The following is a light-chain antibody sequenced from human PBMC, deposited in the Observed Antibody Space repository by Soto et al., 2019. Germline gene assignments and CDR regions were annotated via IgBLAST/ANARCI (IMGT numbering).Light chain of an antibody. Sequence: EIVLTQSPGTLSLSPGERATLSCRASQSVSSSHLAWFQQKPGQAPSLLIYGASNRATGIPDRFSGSGSGTDFTLTISRLEPEDFAVYYCQQYGNSPYTFGQGNKLEIK. CDR2: GAS. CDR3: QQYGNSPYT. J-gene: IGKJ2*01. V-gene: IGKV3-20*01. CDR1: QSVSSSH.